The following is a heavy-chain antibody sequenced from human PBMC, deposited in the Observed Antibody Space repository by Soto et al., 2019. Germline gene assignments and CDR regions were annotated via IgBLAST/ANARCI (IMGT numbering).Heavy chain of an antibody. CDR2: IYHSGST. CDR3: ARASTMVRGVIIPSYYYYYGMDV. D-gene: IGHD3-10*01. CDR1: GGSISSGGYS. V-gene: IGHV4-30-2*01. Sequence: SETLSLTCAVSGGSISSGGYSWSWIRQPPGKGLEWIGYIYHSGSTYYNPSLKSRVTISVDRSKNQFSLKLSSVTAADTAVYYCARASTMVRGVIIPSYYYYYGMDVWGQGTTVTVSS. J-gene: IGHJ6*02.